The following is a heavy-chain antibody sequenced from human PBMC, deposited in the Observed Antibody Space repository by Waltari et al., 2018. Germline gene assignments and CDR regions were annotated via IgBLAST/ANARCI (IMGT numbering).Heavy chain of an antibody. V-gene: IGHV3-23*01. CDR3: AKDRGDYDFWSGSPGGFDY. Sequence: EVQLLESGGGLVQPGGSPRLSCAASGFTFSSYAMSWVRPAPGKGLEWVSAISGSGGSTYYADSVKGRFTISRDNSKNTLYLQMNSLRAEDTAVYYCAKDRGDYDFWSGSPGGFDYWGQGTLVTVSS. CDR2: ISGSGGST. CDR1: GFTFSSYA. J-gene: IGHJ4*02. D-gene: IGHD3-3*01.